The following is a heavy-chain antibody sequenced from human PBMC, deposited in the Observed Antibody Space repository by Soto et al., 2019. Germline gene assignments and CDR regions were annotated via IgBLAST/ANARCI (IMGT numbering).Heavy chain of an antibody. D-gene: IGHD6-19*01. V-gene: IGHV3-23*01. J-gene: IGHJ3*02. Sequence: EVQLLESGGGLVQPGGSLRLSCAASGFTFSSYAMSWVRQAPGKGLEWVSAISGSGGSTYYADSVKGRFTISRDNSKNTLYLQMNSLRAEDTAVYYCAKDKRWLVPTGGDAFDIWGQGTMVTVSS. CDR2: ISGSGGST. CDR1: GFTFSSYA. CDR3: AKDKRWLVPTGGDAFDI.